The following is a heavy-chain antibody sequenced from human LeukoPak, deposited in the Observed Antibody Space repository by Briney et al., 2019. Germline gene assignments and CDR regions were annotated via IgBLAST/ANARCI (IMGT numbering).Heavy chain of an antibody. D-gene: IGHD1-26*01. CDR2: ISYDGSNK. CDR1: GFPFSSYW. J-gene: IGHJ4*02. V-gene: IGHV3-30-3*01. CDR3: ARDSVGATNYFDY. Sequence: GGSLRLSCVASGFPFSSYWMTWVRQAPGKGLEWVAVISYDGSNKYYADSVKGRFTISRDNSKNTLYLQMNSLRAEDTAVYYCARDSVGATNYFDYWGQGTLVTVSS.